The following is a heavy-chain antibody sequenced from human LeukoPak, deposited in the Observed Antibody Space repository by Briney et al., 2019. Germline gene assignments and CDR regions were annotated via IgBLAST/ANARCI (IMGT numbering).Heavy chain of an antibody. D-gene: IGHD1-26*01. Sequence: PSETLSLTCTVSGGSISSYYWSWIRQPPGKGLEWIGYIYYSGSTNYNPSLKSRVTISVDTSKNQFSLKLSSVTAADTAVYYCARGDSGSYLYYYYYYYMDVWGKGTTVTVSS. V-gene: IGHV4-59*01. J-gene: IGHJ6*03. CDR3: ARGDSGSYLYYYYYYYMDV. CDR2: IYYSGST. CDR1: GGSISSYY.